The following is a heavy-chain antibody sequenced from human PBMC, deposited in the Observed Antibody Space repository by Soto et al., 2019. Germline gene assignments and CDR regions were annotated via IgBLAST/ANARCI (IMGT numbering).Heavy chain of an antibody. CDR2: IWYDGSNK. D-gene: IGHD1-20*01. V-gene: IGHV3-33*01. Sequence: PGGSLRLSCAASGFTFSSYGMHWVRQAPGKGLEWVAVIWYDGSNKYYADSVKGRFTISRDNSKNTLYLQMNSLRAEDTAVYYCARGDFRGWHNWNPGHRDYWGQGTLVTVSS. CDR3: ARGDFRGWHNWNPGHRDY. CDR1: GFTFSSYG. J-gene: IGHJ4*02.